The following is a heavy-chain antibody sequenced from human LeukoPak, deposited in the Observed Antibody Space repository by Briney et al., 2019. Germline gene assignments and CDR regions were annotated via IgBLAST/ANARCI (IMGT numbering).Heavy chain of an antibody. CDR1: GYTFTTYY. CDR2: INPSGGST. CDR3: ARSFGASQQYSSSWYYYYMDV. J-gene: IGHJ6*03. D-gene: IGHD6-13*01. Sequence: ASVKVSCKASGYTFTTYYIHWVRQAPGQGLEWVGIINPSGGSTSYVQKLQGRVTMTRDMSTSTVYMELSSLRSEDTAVYYCARSFGASQQYSSSWYYYYMDVWGKGTTVTVSS. V-gene: IGHV1-46*01.